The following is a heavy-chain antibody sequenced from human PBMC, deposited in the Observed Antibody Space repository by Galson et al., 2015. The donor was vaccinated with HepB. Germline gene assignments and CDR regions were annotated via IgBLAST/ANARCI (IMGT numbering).Heavy chain of an antibody. CDR1: GFTFSSYA. CDR2: ISGSGGST. D-gene: IGHD3-10*01. CDR3: AKSLTGGFGEEDWYFDL. Sequence: SLRLSCAASGFTFSSYAMSWVRQAQGKGLEWVSAISGSGGSTYYADSVKGRFTISRDNSKNTLYLQMNSLRAEDTAVYYCAKSLTGGFGEEDWYFDLWGRGTLVTVSS. V-gene: IGHV3-23*01. J-gene: IGHJ2*01.